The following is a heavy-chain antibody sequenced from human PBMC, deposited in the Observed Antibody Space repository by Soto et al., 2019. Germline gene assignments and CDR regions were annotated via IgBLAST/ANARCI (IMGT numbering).Heavy chain of an antibody. V-gene: IGHV3-7*05. CDR2: IKEDGSDK. CDR3: ASLGRQQLVYTDDMDV. J-gene: IGHJ6*02. D-gene: IGHD6-13*01. CDR1: GFTLSTYW. Sequence: HPGGSLRLSCEASGFTLSTYWMSWVRQAPGKGLEWVANIKEDGSDKYYVDSVKGRFTISRDNAKNFLYLQMNSLRAEDTAVYYCASLGRQQLVYTDDMDVWGQGTTVTVSS.